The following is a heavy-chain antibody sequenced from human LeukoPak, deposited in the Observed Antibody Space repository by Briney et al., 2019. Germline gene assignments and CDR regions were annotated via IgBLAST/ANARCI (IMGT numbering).Heavy chain of an antibody. CDR2: ISWDGGST. CDR1: GFTFDDYA. D-gene: IGHD3-22*01. CDR3: AKDSYYYDSSGYHGMDV. V-gene: IGHV3-43D*03. Sequence: GGSLRLSCAASGFTFDDYAMHWVRQAPGKGLEWVSLISWDGGSTYYADSVKGRFTISRDNSKNSLYLQMNSLRAEDTALYYCAKDSYYYDSSGYHGMDVWGKGTTVTVSS. J-gene: IGHJ6*04.